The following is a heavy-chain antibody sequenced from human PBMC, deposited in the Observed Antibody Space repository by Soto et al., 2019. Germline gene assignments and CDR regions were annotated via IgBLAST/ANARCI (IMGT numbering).Heavy chain of an antibody. CDR1: GYTFISYY. CDR2: INPSADST. D-gene: IGHD6-6*01. V-gene: IGHV1-46*01. Sequence: QVQLVQSGAEAKKPGASVKVSCKASGYTFISYYMHWVRQAPGQGLEWMGIINPSADSTNYAQKFQGRVTMTRDTSTSTVYMELRSLRAEDTALYYCARPGLYSSSSRGMDVWGQGTTVTVSS. CDR3: ARPGLYSSSSRGMDV. J-gene: IGHJ6*02.